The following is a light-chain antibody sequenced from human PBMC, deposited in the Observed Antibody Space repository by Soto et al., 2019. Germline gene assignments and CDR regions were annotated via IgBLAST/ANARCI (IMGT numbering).Light chain of an antibody. J-gene: IGKJ4*01. Sequence: DIQMTQSPSSLSASVGDRVTITYRASQNIATYLNWYQQTPGKAPKLLIYTASTLQSGDPSRLRGSGSWTDFTLTISSLQPEDCATFYCQHSYNTPLTVGGGTKVE. CDR3: QHSYNTPLT. CDR2: TAS. V-gene: IGKV1-39*01. CDR1: QNIATY.